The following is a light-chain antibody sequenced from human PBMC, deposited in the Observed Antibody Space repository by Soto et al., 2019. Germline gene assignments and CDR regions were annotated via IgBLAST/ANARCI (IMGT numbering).Light chain of an antibody. J-gene: IGLJ2*01. Sequence: QSALTQPPSASGSPGQSVTISCTGTSSDVGGYNYVSWYQQHPGKAPKFLIFEVSRRPSGVPDRFSGSKSGNTASLTVSGRQAADEADYYCSSYAGSNNPVIFGGGTQLTVL. CDR1: SSDVGGYNY. V-gene: IGLV2-8*01. CDR3: SSYAGSNNPVI. CDR2: EVS.